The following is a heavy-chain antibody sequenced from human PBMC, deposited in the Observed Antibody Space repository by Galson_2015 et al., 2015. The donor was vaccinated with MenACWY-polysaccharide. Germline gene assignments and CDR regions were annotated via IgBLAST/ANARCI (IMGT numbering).Heavy chain of an antibody. CDR2: INGDGSSS. V-gene: IGHV3-74*01. D-gene: IGHD3-16*01. J-gene: IGHJ4*02. CDR3: TGGWGY. Sequence: SLRLSCAASGFTFSSYWMLWVRQDPGKGLVWVSRINGDGSSSSYADSVKGRFTISRDNAKNTLYLQMNSLRAEDTAVYYCTGGWGYWGQGTLVTVSS. CDR1: GFTFSSYW.